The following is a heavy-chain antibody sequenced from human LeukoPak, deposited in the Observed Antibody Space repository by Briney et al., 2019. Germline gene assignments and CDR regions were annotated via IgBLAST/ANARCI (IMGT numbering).Heavy chain of an antibody. CDR1: GYTFTNYV. J-gene: IGHJ6*02. Sequence: ASVKVSCKASGYTFTNYVMHWVRQAPGQRLEWMGWINAGNGKKKYSQKFQGRVTITRDTSASTAYMELSSLRSEDTAVYYCARGAYYYDSSGYLDLYYYYYGMDVWGQGTTVTVSS. CDR2: INAGNGKK. D-gene: IGHD3-22*01. V-gene: IGHV1-3*01. CDR3: ARGAYYYDSSGYLDLYYYYYGMDV.